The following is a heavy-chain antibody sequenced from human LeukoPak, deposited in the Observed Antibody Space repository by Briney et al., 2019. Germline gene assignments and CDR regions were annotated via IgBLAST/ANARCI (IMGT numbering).Heavy chain of an antibody. D-gene: IGHD1-20*01. CDR1: GGTFSSYA. V-gene: IGHV1-69*05. Sequence: SVKLSCKASGGTFSSYAISWVRQAPGQGLEWKGRIIPIFGTANYAQKFQGRVTITTEESTSTAYMELSSLRSEDTAVYYCAGTATLDVTGTLQFDNGGKETLFTVSS. CDR3: AGTATLDVTGTLQFDN. CDR2: IIPIFGTA. J-gene: IGHJ4*02.